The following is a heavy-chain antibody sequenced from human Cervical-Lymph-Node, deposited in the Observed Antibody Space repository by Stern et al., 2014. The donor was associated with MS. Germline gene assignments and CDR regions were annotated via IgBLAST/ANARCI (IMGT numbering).Heavy chain of an antibody. CDR2: NYPGDSDT. V-gene: IGHV5-51*01. D-gene: IGHD2-21*01. CDR3: ARHCGFRPGCIDY. J-gene: IGHJ4*02. CDR1: GYSFTSYW. Sequence: VQLVESGAEVKKPGESLKISCKGSGYSFTSYWIGWGRQMPVKGLEWMGINYPGDSDTRYSPSFQGQVPISADKSISTAYLQWSSLKASDTAMYYCARHCGFRPGCIDYWGQGTLVTVSS.